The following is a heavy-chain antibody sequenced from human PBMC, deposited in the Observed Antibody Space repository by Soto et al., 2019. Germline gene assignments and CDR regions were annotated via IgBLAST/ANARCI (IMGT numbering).Heavy chain of an antibody. V-gene: IGHV3-15*07. CDR2: IKSKTDGGTT. D-gene: IGHD4-17*01. CDR3: TTDFRPPVTRTRTAGYYDGLDV. J-gene: IGHJ6*02. CDR1: AFTFSDAR. Sequence: PGGSLRLSCAASAFTFSDARMNWVRQAPGKGLEWVGRIKSKTDGGTTDYAAPVKGRFTISRDDSKNTLYLQMNSLKSEDTAIYYCTTDFRPPVTRTRTAGYYDGLDVWGQGTTVTVSS.